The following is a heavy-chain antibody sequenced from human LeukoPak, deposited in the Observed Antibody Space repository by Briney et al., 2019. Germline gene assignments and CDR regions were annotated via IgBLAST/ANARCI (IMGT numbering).Heavy chain of an antibody. D-gene: IGHD3-10*01. Sequence: PGGSLRLSCAASGFTLSGYWMTWFRQAQGKGPEWVANIKEDGSQKNYVDSVKGRFTISRDNAKNSLYLQMNSLRAEDTAVYFCARGGSYPAYWGQGTLVTVSS. V-gene: IGHV3-7*01. CDR1: GFTLSGYW. CDR3: ARGGSYPAY. J-gene: IGHJ4*02. CDR2: IKEDGSQK.